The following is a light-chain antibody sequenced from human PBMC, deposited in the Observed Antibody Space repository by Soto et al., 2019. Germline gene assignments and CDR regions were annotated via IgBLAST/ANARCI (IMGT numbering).Light chain of an antibody. CDR2: GAS. CDR3: QQYNNWPLT. V-gene: IGKV3-20*01. Sequence: EIVLTQSPCTLSLSPGERATLSCRASQSVSSSYLAWYQQKPGQAPRLLIYGASSRATGIPDRFSGSGSGTDFTLTISRLEPEDFAIYYCQQYNNWPLTFGGGTKVDI. CDR1: QSVSSSY. J-gene: IGKJ4*01.